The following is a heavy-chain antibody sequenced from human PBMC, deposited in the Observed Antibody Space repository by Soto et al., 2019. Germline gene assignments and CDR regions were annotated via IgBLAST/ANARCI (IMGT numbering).Heavy chain of an antibody. J-gene: IGHJ4*02. CDR1: GFSLSTIGMA. V-gene: IGHV2-5*02. CDR3: APRRKVDGLWYTFDY. D-gene: IGHD2-2*02. CDR2: TYWDDDK. Sequence: QITLKESGPTLVKPTQTLTLTCTFSGFSLSTIGMAVGWIRQPPGKALEWLALTYWDDDKHYSPSLQSRLTPXKDNSKNQVVLTMTNMDPVDTATYYCAPRRKVDGLWYTFDYWGQGTLVTVSS.